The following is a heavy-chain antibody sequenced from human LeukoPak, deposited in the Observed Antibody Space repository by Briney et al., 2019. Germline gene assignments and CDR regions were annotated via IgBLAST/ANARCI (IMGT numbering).Heavy chain of an antibody. J-gene: IGHJ4*02. CDR1: GGSISSSSYY. V-gene: IGHV4-39*07. Sequence: SETLSLTCTVSGGSISSSSYYWGWIRQPPGKGLEWIGSIYYSGGTYYNPSLKSRVTISVDTSKNQFSLKLSSVTAADTAVYYCARADGDSSGYSYYFDYWGQGTLVTVSS. D-gene: IGHD3-22*01. CDR3: ARADGDSSGYSYYFDY. CDR2: IYYSGGT.